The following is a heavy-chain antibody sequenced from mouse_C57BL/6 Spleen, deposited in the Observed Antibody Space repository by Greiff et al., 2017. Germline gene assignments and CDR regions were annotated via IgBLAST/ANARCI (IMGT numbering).Heavy chain of an antibody. CDR1: GYTFTDYE. J-gene: IGHJ4*01. CDR2: IAPETGGT. CDR3: TGDIVDY. Sequence: QVQLKQSGAELVRPGASVTLSCKASGYTFTDYEMHWVKQTPVHGLEWIGAIAPETGGTAYNQKFKGKAILTADKSSSTAYMELRSLTSEDSAVYYCTGDIVDYWGQGTSVTVSS. V-gene: IGHV1-15*01.